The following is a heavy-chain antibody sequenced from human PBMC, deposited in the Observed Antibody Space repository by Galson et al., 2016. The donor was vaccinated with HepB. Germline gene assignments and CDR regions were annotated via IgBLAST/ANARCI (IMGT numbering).Heavy chain of an antibody. J-gene: IGHJ4*01. CDR1: GGSFSGDF. Sequence: TLSLTCAVYGGSFSGDFWSWIRQTPGRGLEWIGEINQSGRTNYNPSLKSRVTISVDTSKNQFSLRLTSVTAADTAGYYCAVTDYGDPIFDYWGHGTLVTVSS. D-gene: IGHD4-17*01. CDR2: INQSGRT. CDR3: AVTDYGDPIFDY. V-gene: IGHV4-34*01.